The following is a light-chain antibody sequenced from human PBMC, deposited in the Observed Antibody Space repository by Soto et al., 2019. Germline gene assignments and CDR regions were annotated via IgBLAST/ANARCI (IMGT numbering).Light chain of an antibody. CDR2: GAS. CDR1: QSVSSSY. V-gene: IGKV3-20*01. J-gene: IGKJ2*01. CDR3: QQYGSSPRYT. Sequence: EIVMTQSPATVSVSPGERATLSCRASQSVSSSYLAWYQQKPGQAPRLLIYGASSRATGIPDRFSGSGSGTDFTLTISRLEPEDFAVYYCQQYGSSPRYTFGQGTKLEIK.